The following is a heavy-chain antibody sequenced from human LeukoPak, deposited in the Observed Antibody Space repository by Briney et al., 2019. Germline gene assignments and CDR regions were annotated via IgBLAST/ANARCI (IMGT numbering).Heavy chain of an antibody. CDR3: ARTRKWLATFDY. J-gene: IGHJ4*02. V-gene: IGHV4-38-2*01. Sequence: SETLSLTCAVSGYSISSGYYWGWIRQPPGKGLEWIGNIYHSGSAYYNPSLKSRVTISVDTSKNQFSLKLSSVTAADTAVYYCARTRKWLATFDYWGQGTLVTVSS. CDR2: IYHSGSA. D-gene: IGHD6-19*01. CDR1: GYSISSGYY.